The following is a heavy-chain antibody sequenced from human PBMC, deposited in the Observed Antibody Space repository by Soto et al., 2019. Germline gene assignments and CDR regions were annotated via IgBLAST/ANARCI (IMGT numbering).Heavy chain of an antibody. J-gene: IGHJ6*02. CDR3: AREPLYPLLSYYYYYVMDV. D-gene: IGHD2-2*01. V-gene: IGHV4-31*03. CDR2: IYYSGST. Sequence: QVQLQESGPGLVKPSQTLSLTCTVSGGSISSGGYYWSWIPQHPGKGLEWIGYIYYSGSTSYNPSIKIRVTISVETSKNQFTLKLSSVTAADTSVYYCAREPLYPLLSYYYYYVMDVWGQGTTVTVSS. CDR1: GGSISSGGYY.